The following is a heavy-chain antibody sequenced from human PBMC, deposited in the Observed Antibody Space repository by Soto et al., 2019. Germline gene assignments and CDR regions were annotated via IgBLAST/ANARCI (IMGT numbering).Heavy chain of an antibody. Sequence: QEQLVESGGGGVQPGTSLRLSCAASVFSFRSYAMHWVRQAPGKGLERVAVISYDGSKKYYADSVKGRFTISRDNSKNTLYLQMNSLRPEDTTVYYCAKSFGAIAATAFDMWGQGTMVTVSS. CDR1: VFSFRSYA. V-gene: IGHV3-30*18. CDR2: ISYDGSKK. J-gene: IGHJ3*02. D-gene: IGHD2-15*01. CDR3: AKSFGAIAATAFDM.